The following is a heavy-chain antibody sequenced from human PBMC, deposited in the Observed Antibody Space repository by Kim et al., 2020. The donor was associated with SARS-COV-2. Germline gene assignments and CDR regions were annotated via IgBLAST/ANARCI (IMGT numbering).Heavy chain of an antibody. D-gene: IGHD6-6*01. CDR3: SSSSRPGYYYGMDV. V-gene: IGHV3-33*01. Sequence: ADSVQGRFTISRDNSKTPLYLQMNSLRAEDTAVYYCSSSSRPGYYYGMDVWGQGTTVTVSS. J-gene: IGHJ6*02.